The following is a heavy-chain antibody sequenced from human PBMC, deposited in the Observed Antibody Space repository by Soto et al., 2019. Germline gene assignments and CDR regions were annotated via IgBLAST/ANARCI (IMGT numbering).Heavy chain of an antibody. CDR2: MNPNTGGA. D-gene: IGHD6-19*01. CDR1: GYNFNGYY. J-gene: IGHJ4*02. CDR3: AKVISTIGSKQWLAQTKHQALDY. V-gene: IGHV1-2*02. Sequence: QVNLVQSGAEVKKPGASVNVSCKASGYNFNGYYIHWVRQAPGQGLEWMGWMNPNTGGANYAQKFQGKVIMTTDTSISTAYLELRSLTSDDTAVYYCAKVISTIGSKQWLAQTKHQALDYWGQGTLVTVSS.